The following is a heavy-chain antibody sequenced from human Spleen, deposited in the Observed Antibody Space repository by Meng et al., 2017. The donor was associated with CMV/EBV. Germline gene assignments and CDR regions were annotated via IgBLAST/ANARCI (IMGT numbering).Heavy chain of an antibody. J-gene: IGHJ5*02. CDR3: ARSGHRTYNWFDP. Sequence: SQTLSLTCVISGDSVSSNSAGWNWIRQSPSRGLEWLGRTYYRSQWFNDYAVSVKSRITINPDTSKNQFSLQLNSVTPDDTAVYYCARSGHRTYNWFDPWGQGTLVTVSS. D-gene: IGHD3-10*01. CDR2: TYYRSQWFN. CDR1: GDSVSSNSAG. V-gene: IGHV6-1*01.